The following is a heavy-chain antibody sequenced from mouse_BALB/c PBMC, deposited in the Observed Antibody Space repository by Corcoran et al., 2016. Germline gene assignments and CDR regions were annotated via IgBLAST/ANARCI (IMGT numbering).Heavy chain of an antibody. CDR3: AREYAGSMDY. Sequence: QIQLVQSGPELKKPGETVRISCKASGYTFTTAGMQWGQKMPGKGLKWIGWINTHSGVPKYAEDFKGRFAFSLETSASTAYLQISNLKNEDTATYFCAREYAGSMDYWGQGTSVTVSS. D-gene: IGHD2-10*02. J-gene: IGHJ4*01. CDR1: GYTFTTAG. CDR2: INTHSGVP. V-gene: IGHV9-4*02.